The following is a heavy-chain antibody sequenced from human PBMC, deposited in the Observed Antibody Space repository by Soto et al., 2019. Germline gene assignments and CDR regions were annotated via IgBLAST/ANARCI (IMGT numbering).Heavy chain of an antibody. J-gene: IGHJ4*02. CDR1: GFTFGNYA. D-gene: IGHD7-27*01. V-gene: IGHV3-23*01. Sequence: GGSLRLSCAASGFTFGNYAMSWVRQAPGKGLEWVSAISGSGATTHYADSAKGRFTISRDNSKNTVYLQMSSLRAEDTAVYYCVKDQSYSSNWGAPGWGQGTLVTVSS. CDR2: ISGSGATT. CDR3: VKDQSYSSNWGAPG.